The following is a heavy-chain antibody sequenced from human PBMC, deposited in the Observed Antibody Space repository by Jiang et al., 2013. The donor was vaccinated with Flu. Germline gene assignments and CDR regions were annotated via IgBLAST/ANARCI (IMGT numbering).Heavy chain of an antibody. CDR1: GGSFSGYY. CDR2: INHSGST. D-gene: IGHD3-10*01. CDR3: ARETMVRGVIPGLGMDV. V-gene: IGHV4-34*01. J-gene: IGHJ6*01. Sequence: LLKPSETLSLTCAVYGGSFSGYYWSWIRQPPGKGLEWIGEINHSGSTNYNPSLKSRVTISVDTSKNQFSLKLSSVTAADTAVYYCARETMVRGVIPGLGMDVWGPRDHGHRLL.